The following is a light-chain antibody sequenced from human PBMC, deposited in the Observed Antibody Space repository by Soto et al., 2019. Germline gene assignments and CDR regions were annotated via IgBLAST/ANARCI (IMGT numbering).Light chain of an antibody. CDR1: QSISSY. J-gene: IGKJ3*01. Sequence: DIQMTQSPSSLSASVGNRVTITCRASQSISSYLNWYQQKPGKAPKLLIYAASSLQSGVPSRFSGSGSGTDFTLTISSLQPEDFATYYCQQSYSTPEFTFGPGTQVDSK. V-gene: IGKV1-39*01. CDR2: AAS. CDR3: QQSYSTPEFT.